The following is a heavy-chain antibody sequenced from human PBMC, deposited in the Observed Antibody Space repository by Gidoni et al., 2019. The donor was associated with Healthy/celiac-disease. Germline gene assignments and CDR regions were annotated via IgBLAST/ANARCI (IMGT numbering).Heavy chain of an antibody. CDR2: IKQDGSEK. CDR1: GFTFRRYW. D-gene: IGHD3-22*01. CDR3: ARDSIYDSSGYYPRDAFDI. Sequence: EVQLVESGGGLVQPGGSLRLSCAASGFTFRRYWMSWVRQAPGKGLEWVANIKQDGSEKYYVDSVKGRFTISRDNAKNSLYLQMNSLRAEDTAVYYCARDSIYDSSGYYPRDAFDIWGQGTMVTVSS. J-gene: IGHJ3*02. V-gene: IGHV3-7*03.